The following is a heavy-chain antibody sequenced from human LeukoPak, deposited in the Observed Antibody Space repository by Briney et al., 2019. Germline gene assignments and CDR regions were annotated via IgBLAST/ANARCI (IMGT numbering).Heavy chain of an antibody. Sequence: GGSLRPSCAASGFTFSSYAMSWVRQAPGKGLEWVSAISGSGGSTYYADSVKGRFTISRDNSKNTLYLQMNSLRAEDTAVYYCATCSGGSCYEGQFDYWGQGTLVTVSS. V-gene: IGHV3-23*01. CDR1: GFTFSSYA. CDR2: ISGSGGST. CDR3: ATCSGGSCYEGQFDY. D-gene: IGHD2-15*01. J-gene: IGHJ4*02.